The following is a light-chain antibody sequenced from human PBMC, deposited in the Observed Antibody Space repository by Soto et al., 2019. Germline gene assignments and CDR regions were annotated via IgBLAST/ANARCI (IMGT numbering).Light chain of an antibody. CDR2: DVS. V-gene: IGLV2-14*01. CDR1: SSDVGGYNF. CDR3: SSYTSSSTLVV. Sequence: QSVLTPPASVSGSPGQSITISCTGTSSDVGGYNFVSWSQQHPGKAPKLMIYDVSNRPSGVSNRFSGSKSGNTASLTISGLQAEDEADYYCSSYTSSSTLVVFGGGTKLTVL. J-gene: IGLJ2*01.